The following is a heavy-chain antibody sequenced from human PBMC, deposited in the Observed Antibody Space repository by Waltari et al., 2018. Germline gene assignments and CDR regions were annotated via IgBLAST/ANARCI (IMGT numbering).Heavy chain of an antibody. D-gene: IGHD3-3*01. Sequence: QVQLQESGPGLVKPSQTLSLTCTVSGGSISSGGYYWRWIRQPPGKGLEWIGYIYYSGSTYYNPSLKSLVTISVDTSKNQFSLKLSSVTAADTAVYYCARCKTKYYDFWSGSNWFDPWGQGTLVTVSS. CDR1: GGSISSGGYY. CDR3: ARCKTKYYDFWSGSNWFDP. V-gene: IGHV4-31*01. J-gene: IGHJ5*02. CDR2: IYYSGST.